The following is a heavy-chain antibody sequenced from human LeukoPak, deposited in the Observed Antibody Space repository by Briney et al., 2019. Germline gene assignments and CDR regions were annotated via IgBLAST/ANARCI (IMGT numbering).Heavy chain of an antibody. CDR3: AKDHSAYYYGMDV. D-gene: IGHD1-26*01. Sequence: PGRSLRLSCAASGFTFSSYGMHWVRQAPGKGLEWVAVISYDGSNKYYADSVKGRFTISRDNSKNTLYLQMNSLRAEDTAVYYCAKDHSAYYYGMDVRGQGTTVTVSS. CDR2: ISYDGSNK. CDR1: GFTFSSYG. V-gene: IGHV3-30*18. J-gene: IGHJ6*02.